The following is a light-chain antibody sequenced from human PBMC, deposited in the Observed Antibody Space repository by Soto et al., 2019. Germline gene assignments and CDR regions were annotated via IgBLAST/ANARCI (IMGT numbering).Light chain of an antibody. Sequence: QSVLTQPASVSGSPGQSITISCTGTSSDVGGYNYVSWYQQHPGKAPKLMIYEVSNRPSGVSNRFSGSKSGNTASLTISGPQAEEQGYYFFSSYTSRSTRVFGTGTKLTVL. J-gene: IGLJ1*01. V-gene: IGLV2-14*01. CDR2: EVS. CDR3: SSYTSRSTRV. CDR1: SSDVGGYNY.